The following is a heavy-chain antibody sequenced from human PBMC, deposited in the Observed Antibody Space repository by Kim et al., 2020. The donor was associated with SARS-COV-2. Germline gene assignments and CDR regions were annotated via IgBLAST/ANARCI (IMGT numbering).Heavy chain of an antibody. J-gene: IGHJ4*02. V-gene: IGHV3-7*01. CDR2: IKQDGSEK. Sequence: GGSLRLSCAASGFTFSSYWMSWVRQAPGKGLEWVANIKQDGSEKYYVDSVKGRFTISRDNAKNSLYLQMNSLRAEDTAVYYCARSQVGATMGFDYWGQGTLVTASS. D-gene: IGHD1-26*01. CDR3: ARSQVGATMGFDY. CDR1: GFTFSSYW.